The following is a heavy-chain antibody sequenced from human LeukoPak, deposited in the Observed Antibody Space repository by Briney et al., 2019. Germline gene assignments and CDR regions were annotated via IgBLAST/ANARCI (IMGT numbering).Heavy chain of an antibody. J-gene: IGHJ4*02. V-gene: IGHV3-21*01. Sequence: TGGSLRLSCVASGFTFSSYSMNWVRQAPGKGLEWVSSISSSSSYIYYADSVKGRFTISRDNAKNSLYLQMNGLRAEDTAVYYCARGDRDLYCSSTSCYPVLGGQGTLVTVSS. CDR3: ARGDRDLYCSSTSCYPVL. D-gene: IGHD2-2*01. CDR1: GFTFSSYS. CDR2: ISSSSSYI.